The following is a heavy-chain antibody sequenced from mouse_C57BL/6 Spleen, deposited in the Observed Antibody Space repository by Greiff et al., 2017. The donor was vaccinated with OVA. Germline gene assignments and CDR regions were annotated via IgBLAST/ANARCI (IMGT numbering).Heavy chain of an antibody. V-gene: IGHV1-69*01. J-gene: IGHJ2*01. Sequence: VKLQQPGAELVMPGASVKLSCKASGYTFTSYWMHWVKQRPGQGLEWIGEIDPSDSYTNYNQKFKGKSTLTVDKSSSTAYMQLSSLTSEDSAVYYCARGTGTRYYFDYWGQGTTLTVSS. D-gene: IGHD4-1*01. CDR2: IDPSDSYT. CDR1: GYTFTSYW. CDR3: ARGTGTRYYFDY.